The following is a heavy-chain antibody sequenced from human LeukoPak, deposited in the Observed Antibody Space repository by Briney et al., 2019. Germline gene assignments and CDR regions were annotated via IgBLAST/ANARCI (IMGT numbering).Heavy chain of an antibody. CDR1: GFTFSSYS. CDR2: ISSSSYI. J-gene: IGHJ4*02. CDR3: ARGPDILTGAEFNY. D-gene: IGHD3-9*01. Sequence: GGSLRLSCAASGFTFSSYSMNWVRQAPGEGLEWVSSISSSSYIYYADSVKGRFTISRDNAKNSLYLQMNSLRAEDTAVYYCARGPDILTGAEFNYWGQGTLVTVSS. V-gene: IGHV3-21*01.